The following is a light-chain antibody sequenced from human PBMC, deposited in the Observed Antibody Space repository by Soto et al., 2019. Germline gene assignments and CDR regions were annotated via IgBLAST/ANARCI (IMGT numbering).Light chain of an antibody. J-gene: IGKJ1*01. CDR2: GAS. V-gene: IGKV3-15*01. Sequence: EIVMTQSPATLSVSPGERATLSCRASQSVSSNLAWYQQKPGQAPRLLIYGASTRATGIPARFSGSGSRTEFTLTISSLQSEDFAVYYCQQYNKWPGTFGQGTKVQIK. CDR3: QQYNKWPGT. CDR1: QSVSSN.